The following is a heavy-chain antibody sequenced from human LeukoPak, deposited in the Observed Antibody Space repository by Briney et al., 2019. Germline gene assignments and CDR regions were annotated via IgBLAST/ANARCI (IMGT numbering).Heavy chain of an antibody. CDR3: ARRAPYYYDSSGYLGYYHHYYMDV. V-gene: IGHV4-39*01. J-gene: IGHJ6*03. Sequence: XXXCXXSGGSIXSSSYYWGWIRPPPGKGLEWIGSIYYSGSTYYNPSLKRRVTISVDTSKNQFSLKLSSVTAADTAVYYCARRAPYYYDSSGYLGYYHHYYMDVWGKGTTVTISS. CDR2: IYYSGST. CDR1: GGSIXSSSYY. D-gene: IGHD3-22*01.